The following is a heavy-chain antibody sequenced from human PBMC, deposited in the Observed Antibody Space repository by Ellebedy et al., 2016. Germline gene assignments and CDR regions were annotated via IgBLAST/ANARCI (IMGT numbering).Heavy chain of an antibody. V-gene: IGHV3-64*01. D-gene: IGHD3-3*01. J-gene: IGHJ2*01. CDR2: ISINGGST. Sequence: GGSLRLSCAASGFTFNSYVMHWVRQAPGKGLEYVSGISINGGSTYYANSVKGRFTISRDNSKNTLYLQMNSLRAEDTAVYYCARDIAYYDFWSGFSVGYFDLWGRGTLVTVSS. CDR1: GFTFNSYV. CDR3: ARDIAYYDFWSGFSVGYFDL.